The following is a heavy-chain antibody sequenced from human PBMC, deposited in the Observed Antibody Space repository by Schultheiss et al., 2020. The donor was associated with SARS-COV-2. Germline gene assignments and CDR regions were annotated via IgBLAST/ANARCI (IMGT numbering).Heavy chain of an antibody. CDR2: IKQDGSEK. V-gene: IGHV3-7*03. CDR3: AKVGQVVVTAIWDY. J-gene: IGHJ4*02. D-gene: IGHD2-21*02. CDR1: GFTFSSYA. Sequence: GGSLRLSCAASGFTFSSYAMSWVRQAPGKGLEWVANIKQDGSEKFYVDSVKGRFTISRDNAKNSLYLQMNSLRAEDTAVYYCAKVGQVVVTAIWDYWGQGTLVTVSS.